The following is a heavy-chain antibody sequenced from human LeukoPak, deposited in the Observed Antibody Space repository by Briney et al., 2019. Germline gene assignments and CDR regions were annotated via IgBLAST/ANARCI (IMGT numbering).Heavy chain of an antibody. Sequence: GGSLRLSCASSGFTFSSYSMSWVRQAPVKGLEWVANIKQDGSEKYYVDSVKGRFTISRDNAKNSLYLQMNSLRAEDTAVYYCARGATVPTHDAFDIWGQGTMVTVSS. CDR1: GFTFSSYS. V-gene: IGHV3-7*04. CDR3: ARGATVPTHDAFDI. D-gene: IGHD4-17*01. J-gene: IGHJ3*02. CDR2: IKQDGSEK.